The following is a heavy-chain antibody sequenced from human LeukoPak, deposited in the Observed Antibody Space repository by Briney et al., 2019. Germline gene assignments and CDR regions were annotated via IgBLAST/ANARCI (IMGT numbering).Heavy chain of an antibody. D-gene: IGHD5-18*01. V-gene: IGHV3-15*01. CDR2: IKSKTDDGTT. Sequence: PGCSLRLSCAASGFTFRHASMSWVRQAPGKGREGGGRIKSKTDDGTTDYAAAVKGRFTISRDDSKNTLYLQMNSLTTEDTAVYFCAHRDTTMVRVDYWGQGTLVTVSS. CDR1: GFTFRHAS. J-gene: IGHJ4*02. CDR3: AHRDTTMVRVDY.